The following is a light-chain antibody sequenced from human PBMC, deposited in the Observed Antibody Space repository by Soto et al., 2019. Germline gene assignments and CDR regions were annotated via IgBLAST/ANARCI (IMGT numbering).Light chain of an antibody. CDR1: SSDVGTYNY. V-gene: IGLV2-8*01. CDR3: DSYAGSNNLV. J-gene: IGLJ2*01. Sequence: QSALTQPRSVSGSPGQSVTISCTGTSSDVGTYNYVSWYQQHPGKAPKLMIYEVTKRPSGVPDRFSGSKSGNTASLTVSGLQAEDEADYYCDSYAGSNNLVFGGGTKLTVL. CDR2: EVT.